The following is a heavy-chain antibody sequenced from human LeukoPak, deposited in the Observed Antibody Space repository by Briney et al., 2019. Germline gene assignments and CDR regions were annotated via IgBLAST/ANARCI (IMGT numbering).Heavy chain of an antibody. CDR2: VSGSGDRM. V-gene: IGHV3-23*01. Sequence: GGSLRLSCAASGFTSSSYALNWVRQAPGKGLEWVATVSGSGDRMYHADSVKGRFTISRDNSKNTMYLQMNSLRAEDTALYYCAKAAAAPGFDFWGQGTLVTVSS. CDR1: GFTSSSYA. CDR3: AKAAAAPGFDF. J-gene: IGHJ4*02. D-gene: IGHD6-13*01.